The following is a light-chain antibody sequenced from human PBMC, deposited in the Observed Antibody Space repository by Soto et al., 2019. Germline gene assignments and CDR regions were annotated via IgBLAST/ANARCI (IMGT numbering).Light chain of an antibody. V-gene: IGKV3-15*01. Sequence: EIVLTQSPATLSSSPGERATLSCRASQSVSSDLVWYQQKPGQAPRLLIYGASTRATGIPARFSGSGSGTEFTLTISSLQSEDSALYYCQHFNNWPWTFGQGTKVDIK. CDR2: GAS. CDR1: QSVSSD. J-gene: IGKJ1*01. CDR3: QHFNNWPWT.